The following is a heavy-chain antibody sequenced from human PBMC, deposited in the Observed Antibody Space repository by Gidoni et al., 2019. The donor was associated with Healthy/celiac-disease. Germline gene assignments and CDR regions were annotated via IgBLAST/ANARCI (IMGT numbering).Heavy chain of an antibody. CDR2: ISGSGGST. V-gene: IGHV3-23*01. J-gene: IGHJ4*02. CDR3: AKVRPGGPDDYGFYY. D-gene: IGHD4-17*01. CDR1: GLPFSSYA. Sequence: EVQLLESGGGLVQPGGSLRLSCAASGLPFSSYAMSWVRQAPGKGLEWVSAISGSGGSTYYADSVKGRLTISRDNSKNTLYLQMNSLRAEDTAVYYCAKVRPGGPDDYGFYYWGQGTLVTVSS.